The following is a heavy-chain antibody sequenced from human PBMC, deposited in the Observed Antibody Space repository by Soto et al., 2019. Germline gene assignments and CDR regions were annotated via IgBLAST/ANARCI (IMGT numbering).Heavy chain of an antibody. V-gene: IGHV3-23*01. CDR2: ILDTGTTV. D-gene: IGHD3-10*01. CDR1: CISLSSTD. CDR3: VKNSGWFNT. Sequence: SCSASCISLSSTDMSWVRQAPGKGLEWVSTILDTGTTVFYADSVKGRFTVSRDNSHNTLSVQMNNLRADDTAVYYCVKNSGWFNTWGQGTLVTVSS. J-gene: IGHJ5*02.